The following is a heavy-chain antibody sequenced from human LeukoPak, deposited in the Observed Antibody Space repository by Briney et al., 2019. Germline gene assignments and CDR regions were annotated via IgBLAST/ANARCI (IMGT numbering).Heavy chain of an antibody. J-gene: IGHJ5*02. CDR2: INPNSGGT. V-gene: IGHV1-2*02. D-gene: IGHD2-21*01. CDR3: ARLSGDRNWFDP. CDR1: GYTFTGYY. Sequence: GASVKVSCKASGYTFTGYYMHWVRQAPGKGLEWMGWINPNSGGTNYAQKFQGRVTVTRDTSISTAYMELSRLRSDDTAVFYCARLSGDRNWFDPWGQGILVTVSS.